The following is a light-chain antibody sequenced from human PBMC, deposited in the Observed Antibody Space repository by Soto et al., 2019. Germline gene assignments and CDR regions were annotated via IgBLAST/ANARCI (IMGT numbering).Light chain of an antibody. Sequence: QSALTQPRSVSGSPGQSVTISCTGTSSDVGDYNYVSWYQQYPGKAPKLVIYDVSKRPSGVPDRFSGSKSGNTASLTISGLQAEDEAYYYCCSVAGSYTFWVFGGGTKLTVL. J-gene: IGLJ3*02. CDR2: DVS. V-gene: IGLV2-11*01. CDR3: CSVAGSYTFWV. CDR1: SSDVGDYNY.